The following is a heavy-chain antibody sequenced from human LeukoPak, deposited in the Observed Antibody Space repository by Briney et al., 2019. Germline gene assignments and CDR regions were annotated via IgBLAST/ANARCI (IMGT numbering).Heavy chain of an antibody. J-gene: IGHJ4*02. Sequence: KPSETLSLTCTVSGGSISSSSYYWGWIRQPPGKGLEWIGSIYYSGSTYYNPSLKSQVTISVDTSKNQFSLKLSSVTAADTAVYYCATYYDYVWGSPIDYWGQGTLVTVSS. CDR2: IYYSGST. D-gene: IGHD3-16*01. V-gene: IGHV4-39*01. CDR1: GGSISSSSYY. CDR3: ATYYDYVWGSPIDY.